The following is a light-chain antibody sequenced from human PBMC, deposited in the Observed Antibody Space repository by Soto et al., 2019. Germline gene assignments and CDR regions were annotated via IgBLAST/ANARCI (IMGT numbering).Light chain of an antibody. CDR2: DVS. CDR1: SSDVGGYNY. CDR3: SSYRTSNTRQIV. J-gene: IGLJ1*01. V-gene: IGLV2-14*03. Sequence: QSVLTQPASVSGSPGQSITISCTGTSSDVGGYNYVSWYQHHPGKAPKLMICDVSNRPSGVSNRFSGSKSGNTASLSISGLQPEDEADYYCSSYRTSNTRQIVCGTGTKVTVL.